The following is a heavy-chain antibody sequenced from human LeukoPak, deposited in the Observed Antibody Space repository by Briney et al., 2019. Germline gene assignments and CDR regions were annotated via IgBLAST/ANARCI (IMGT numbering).Heavy chain of an antibody. CDR3: ARGDYDSSGYYLYYFDY. J-gene: IGHJ4*02. CDR2: IIPIFGTA. V-gene: IGHV1-69*13. D-gene: IGHD3-22*01. CDR1: GGTFSSYA. Sequence: SVKVSCKASGGTFSSYAISWVRQAPGQGLEWMGGIIPIFGTANYAQKFQGRVTITADESTSTAYMELSSLRSEDTAVYYCARGDYDSSGYYLYYFDYWGQGTLVTVSS.